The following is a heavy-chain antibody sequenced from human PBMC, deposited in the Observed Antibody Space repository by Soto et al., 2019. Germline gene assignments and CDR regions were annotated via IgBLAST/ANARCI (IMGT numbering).Heavy chain of an antibody. J-gene: IGHJ5*02. Sequence: SVKVSCKASGGSFGNSAINWVRQTPGQGLEWLGGFIPVYRTLNYAQKFQGRVTITADESTGTAYMTLSSLASDDTAVYYCATGVIWIGYFTVDAWGQGTRVTVPS. V-gene: IGHV1-69*13. CDR2: FIPVYRTL. D-gene: IGHD3-3*01. CDR1: GGSFGNSA. CDR3: ATGVIWIGYFTVDA.